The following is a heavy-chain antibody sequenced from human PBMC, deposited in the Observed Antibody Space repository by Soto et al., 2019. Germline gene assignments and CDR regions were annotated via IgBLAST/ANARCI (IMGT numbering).Heavy chain of an antibody. J-gene: IGHJ6*03. CDR1: GGSISSSNW. Sequence: SETLSLTCAVSGGSISSSNWWSWVRQPPGKGLEWIGEIYHSGSTNYNPSLKSRVTISVDKSKNQFSLELSSVTAADTAVYYWARVGTDGDYLGFGYYYYMDVWGKGTTVTVSS. CDR2: IYHSGST. D-gene: IGHD4-17*01. V-gene: IGHV4-4*02. CDR3: ARVGTDGDYLGFGYYYYMDV.